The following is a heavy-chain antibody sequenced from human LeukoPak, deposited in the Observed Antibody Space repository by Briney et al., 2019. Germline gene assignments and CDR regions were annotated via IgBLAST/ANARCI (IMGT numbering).Heavy chain of an antibody. Sequence: ASVKVSCKTSGYTFSNYGISWVRQAPGQGLEWMGWIIAYNGNGLYAQRFQGRITLTTDTSTSTSYMELRSLEYDDTAIYYCARDNDKVVDHWGQGTLVTVSS. CDR1: GYTFSNYG. CDR3: ARDNDKVVDH. D-gene: IGHD1-1*01. J-gene: IGHJ4*01. CDR2: IIAYNGNG. V-gene: IGHV1-18*01.